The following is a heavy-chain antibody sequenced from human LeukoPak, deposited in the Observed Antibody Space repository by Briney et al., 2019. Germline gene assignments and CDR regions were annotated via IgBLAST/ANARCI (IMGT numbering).Heavy chain of an antibody. V-gene: IGHV4-59*01. Sequence: SETLSLTCTVSGGSIRSFYWSWIRQPPGKGLEWIGYIYYSGNTNYNPSLKSRVTISVDTSKNQFSLKLSSVTVADTAVYFCAREAGLGTRTYVFDIWGQGTMVSVSS. J-gene: IGHJ3*02. CDR2: IYYSGNT. CDR1: GGSIRSFY. CDR3: AREAGLGTRTYVFDI. D-gene: IGHD1-1*01.